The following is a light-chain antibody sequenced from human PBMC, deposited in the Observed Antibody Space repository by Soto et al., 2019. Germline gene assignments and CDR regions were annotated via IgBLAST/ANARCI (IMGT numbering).Light chain of an antibody. CDR1: GRVGCS. CDR3: QQYAEYST. V-gene: IGKV1-NL1*01. Sequence: DIHLTQSPSSLSASLGDRVTMTCPASGRVGCSLAWSQKKAGEAPKLLFHGASTAAPVVPLRFIACGSGTDITLVIDSLQAGDFGTFYCQQYAEYSTFGRGTRLEI. J-gene: IGKJ2*01. CDR2: GAS.